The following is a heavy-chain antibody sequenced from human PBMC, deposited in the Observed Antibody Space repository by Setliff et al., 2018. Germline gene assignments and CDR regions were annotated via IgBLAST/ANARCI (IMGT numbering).Heavy chain of an antibody. J-gene: IGHJ4*02. D-gene: IGHD3-10*01. CDR1: GYSISSGYY. CDR2: IYHNGNS. Sequence: PSETLSLTCSVSGYSISSGYYWGWIRQPPGKGLEWIGSIYHNGNSYYNPSLKSRVTISVDTSKNQFSLKLSSVTAADTAVYYCAGGSLHRLDYWGQGTLVTVSS. CDR3: AGGSLHRLDY. V-gene: IGHV4-38-2*01.